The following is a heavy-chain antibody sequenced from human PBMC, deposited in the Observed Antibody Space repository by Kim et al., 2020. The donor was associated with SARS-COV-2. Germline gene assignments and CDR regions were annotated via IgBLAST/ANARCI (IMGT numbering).Heavy chain of an antibody. Sequence: NHNPSLKSRVHISVDKSKNPFSLKLSSVTAADTAVYYCARRGMGYDSSGLWGQGTLVTVSS. J-gene: IGHJ4*02. D-gene: IGHD3-22*01. CDR3: ARRGMGYDSSGL. V-gene: IGHV4-4*02.